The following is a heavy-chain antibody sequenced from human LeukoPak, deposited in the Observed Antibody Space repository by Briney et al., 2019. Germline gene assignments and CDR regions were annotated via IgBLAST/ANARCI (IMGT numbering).Heavy chain of an antibody. J-gene: IGHJ4*02. CDR2: ISGSGGTT. V-gene: IGHV3-23*01. CDR3: AKDRGRYYDSSGYYWGYYFDS. CDR1: GFTFSSYA. Sequence: GGSLRLSCAASGFTFSSYAMSWVRQAPGKGLEWVSAISGSGGTTYYADSVKGRFTISRDNSKNTLYLQMSSLRAEDTAIYYCAKDRGRYYDSSGYYWGYYFDSWGQGILVTVST. D-gene: IGHD3-22*01.